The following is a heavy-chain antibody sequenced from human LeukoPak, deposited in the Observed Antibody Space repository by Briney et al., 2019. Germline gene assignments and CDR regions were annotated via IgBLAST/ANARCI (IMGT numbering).Heavy chain of an antibody. CDR1: GFIFSNYN. CDR2: ISDDSSFT. D-gene: IGHD2-15*01. J-gene: IGHJ4*02. Sequence: GGSLRLSCAASGFIFSNYNMNWVRQAPGKGLECISTISDDSSFTYYADSVKGRSAISRDDSKNTLYLQMNNLKVEDTAVYYCAKGRCSGVGCDSFHSWGQGAMVTVSS. CDR3: AKGRCSGVGCDSFHS. V-gene: IGHV3-23*01.